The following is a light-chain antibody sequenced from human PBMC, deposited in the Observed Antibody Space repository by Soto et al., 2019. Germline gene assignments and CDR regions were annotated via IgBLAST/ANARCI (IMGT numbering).Light chain of an antibody. CDR3: SSYTSSSTGGL. J-gene: IGLJ2*01. V-gene: IGLV2-14*01. CDR2: EVS. CDR1: SSDIGDYNY. Sequence: QSALTQPPSASGSPGQSVTFSCTGTSSDIGDYNYVSWYQHHPGEAPKLMIYEVSYRPSGVSTRFSGSKSGNTASLTISGLQAEDEADYYCSSYTSSSTGGLFGGGTKLTVL.